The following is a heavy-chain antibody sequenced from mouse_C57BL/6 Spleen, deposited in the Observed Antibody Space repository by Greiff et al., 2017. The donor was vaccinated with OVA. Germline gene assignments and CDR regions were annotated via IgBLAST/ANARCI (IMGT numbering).Heavy chain of an antibody. D-gene: IGHD2-3*01. V-gene: IGHV1-59*01. CDR3: ARGWLDYYAMDY. Sequence: QVQLKQPGAELVRPGTSVKLSCKASGYTFTSYWMHWVKQRPGQGLEWIGVIDPSDSYTNYNQKFKGKATLTVDTSSSTAYMQLSSLTSEDSAVYYCARGWLDYYAMDYWGQGTSVTVSS. J-gene: IGHJ4*01. CDR1: GYTFTSYW. CDR2: IDPSDSYT.